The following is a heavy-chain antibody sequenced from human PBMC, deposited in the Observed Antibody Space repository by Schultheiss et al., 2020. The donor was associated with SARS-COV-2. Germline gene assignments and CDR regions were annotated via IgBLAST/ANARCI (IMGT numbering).Heavy chain of an antibody. D-gene: IGHD1-26*01. CDR1: GGSISSFY. CDR2: IYYSGST. CDR3: AKGYSGSFSAGDDTFDI. Sequence: SETLSLTCTVSGGSISSFYWSWIRQPPGKGLEWIGYIYYSGSTNYNPSLKSRVTISVDTSKNQFSLKLSSVTAADTAVYYCAKGYSGSFSAGDDTFDIWGQGTMVTVSS. J-gene: IGHJ3*02. V-gene: IGHV4-59*12.